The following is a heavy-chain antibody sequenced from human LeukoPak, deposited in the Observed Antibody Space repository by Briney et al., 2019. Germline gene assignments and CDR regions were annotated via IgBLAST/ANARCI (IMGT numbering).Heavy chain of an antibody. J-gene: IGHJ3*02. Sequence: SVKVSCKVSGFSFTSSAMQWVRQARGQRLEWIGWIVVGSGNTNYAQKFQERVTITRDMSTSTAYMELSSLRSEDTAVYYCAARGYYYDSSGYFVPDAFDIWGQGTMVTVSS. CDR1: GFSFTSSA. CDR2: IVVGSGNT. V-gene: IGHV1-58*02. D-gene: IGHD3-22*01. CDR3: AARGYYYDSSGYFVPDAFDI.